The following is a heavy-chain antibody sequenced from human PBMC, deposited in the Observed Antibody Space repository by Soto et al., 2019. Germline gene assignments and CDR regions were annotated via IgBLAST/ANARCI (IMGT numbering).Heavy chain of an antibody. CDR3: ATGLVYYGSGSYPLPFDY. CDR2: FDPEDGET. J-gene: IGHJ4*02. D-gene: IGHD3-10*01. CDR1: GYTLTELS. Sequence: GASVKVSCKVSGYTLTELSMHWVRQAPGKGLEWMGGFDPEDGETIYAQKFQGRVTMTEDTSTDTACMELSSLRSEDTAVYYCATGLVYYGSGSYPLPFDYWGQGTLVTVSS. V-gene: IGHV1-24*01.